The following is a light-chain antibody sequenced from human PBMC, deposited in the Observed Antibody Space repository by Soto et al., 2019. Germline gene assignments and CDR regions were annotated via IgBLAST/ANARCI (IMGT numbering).Light chain of an antibody. CDR1: SSNIGRNY. V-gene: IGLV1-47*01. Sequence: QSVLTQPPSASGTPGQRVTISCSGSSSNIGRNYVYWYQQLPGTAPKLLIYRNNQLPSGVPDRFSGSKSGTSAALAISGLRSEDEADYYCAAWDDSLSGRVFGGGTKLTVL. J-gene: IGLJ2*01. CDR3: AAWDDSLSGRV. CDR2: RNN.